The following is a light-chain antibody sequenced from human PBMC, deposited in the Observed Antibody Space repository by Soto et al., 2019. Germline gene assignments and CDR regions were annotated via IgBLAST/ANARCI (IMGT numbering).Light chain of an antibody. CDR3: QQYYSTPLT. CDR2: WAS. Sequence: DIVMTQYPDSLAVSLGERATINCKSSQSILYSSNNKNYLTWYQQKPGQPPKMLFYWASTRESGVPDRFSGSGSGTDFTLTISSLQAEDVAVYYCQQYYSTPLTFGGGTKVEIK. CDR1: QSILYSSNNKNY. V-gene: IGKV4-1*01. J-gene: IGKJ4*01.